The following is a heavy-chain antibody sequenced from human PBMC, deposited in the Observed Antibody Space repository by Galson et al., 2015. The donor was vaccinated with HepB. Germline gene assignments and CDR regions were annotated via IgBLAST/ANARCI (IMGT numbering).Heavy chain of an antibody. CDR2: ISSSSSYI. V-gene: IGHV3-21*01. CDR3: ARLYSSSWTQSFDY. CDR1: GFTFSDYS. D-gene: IGHD6-13*01. J-gene: IGHJ4*02. Sequence: SLRLSCAASGFTFSDYSMNWVRQAPGKGLEWVSSISSSSSYIYYADSVKGRFTISRDNAKSSLFLQMNSLRAEDTAVYYCARLYSSSWTQSFDYWGQGTLVTVSS.